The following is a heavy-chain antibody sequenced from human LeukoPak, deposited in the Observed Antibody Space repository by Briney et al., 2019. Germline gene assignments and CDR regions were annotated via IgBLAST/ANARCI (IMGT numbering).Heavy chain of an antibody. CDR2: VNESGGT. CDR1: IDSFNNYH. J-gene: IGHJ5*02. D-gene: IGHD1-26*01. CDR3: ARGQGATVRQVGKNCFDP. V-gene: IGHV4-34*01. Sequence: SETLSLTCAVYIDSFNNYHWNWLRQTPAKGREGSGEVNESGGTNISPSLRSRVILSVDTSKDQFYQKLISVTVADTAIYYCARGQGATVRQVGKNCFDPWGQGTRVTVSS.